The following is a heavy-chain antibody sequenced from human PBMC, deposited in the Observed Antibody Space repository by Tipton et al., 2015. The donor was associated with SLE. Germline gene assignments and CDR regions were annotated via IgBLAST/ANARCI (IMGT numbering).Heavy chain of an antibody. CDR1: GYTFTTFY. CDR2: INPSDGSA. CDR3: SRQPAGYRKGAFGFDF. D-gene: IGHD6-13*01. V-gene: IGHV1-46*03. J-gene: IGHJ3*01. Sequence: QVQLVQSGAEVEKPGASVKVSCKASGYTFTTFYVHWVRQAPGQGLEWMGIINPSDGSADYAQKFQGRVTMTTDTSTRTVYMELSSLRSDDTAVYYCSRQPAGYRKGAFGFDFWGQGTLVTVSS.